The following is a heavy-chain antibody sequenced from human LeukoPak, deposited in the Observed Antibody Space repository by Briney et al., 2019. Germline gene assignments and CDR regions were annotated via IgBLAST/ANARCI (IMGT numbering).Heavy chain of an antibody. V-gene: IGHV3-23*01. D-gene: IGHD2-2*01. CDR3: AKREEDIVVVPASRP. Sequence: GGSLRLSCAASGFTFSSYAMSWVRQAPGKGLEWVSAISGSGGSTYYADSVKGRFTISRDNSKNTLYLQTNSLRAEDTAVYYCAKREEDIVVVPASRPWGQGTLVTVSS. J-gene: IGHJ5*02. CDR1: GFTFSSYA. CDR2: ISGSGGST.